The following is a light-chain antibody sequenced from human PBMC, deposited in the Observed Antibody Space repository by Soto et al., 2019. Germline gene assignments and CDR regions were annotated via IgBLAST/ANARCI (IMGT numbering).Light chain of an antibody. V-gene: IGKV1-5*03. CDR2: KAS. CDR3: QQSFT. Sequence: DIQMTQSPSTPSASVGDRVTITCRASQSISSWLVWYQQKPGKAPKLLIYKASTLESGVPSRFSGSGSGTEFTLTISSLQPDDFATYYCQQSFTFGPGTKVDIK. J-gene: IGKJ3*01. CDR1: QSISSW.